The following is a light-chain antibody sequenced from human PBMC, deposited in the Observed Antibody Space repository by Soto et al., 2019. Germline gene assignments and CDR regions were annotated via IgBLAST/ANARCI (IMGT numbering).Light chain of an antibody. V-gene: IGKV3-11*01. CDR2: DAS. CDR3: QQRSNWPPIFA. J-gene: IGKJ3*01. Sequence: EIVLTQSPATLSLSPGERATLSCRASQSVSSYLAWYQQKPGQAPRLLIYDASNRSTGIPARFSGSGSGTDFTLTIRCLEPEEFAVYYCQQRSNWPPIFAFGPGTKVDI. CDR1: QSVSSY.